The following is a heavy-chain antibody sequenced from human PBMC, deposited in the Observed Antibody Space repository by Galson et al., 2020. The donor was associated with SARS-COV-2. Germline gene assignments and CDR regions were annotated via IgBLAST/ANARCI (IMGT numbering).Heavy chain of an antibody. J-gene: IGHJ6*02. CDR2: ISYDGSNK. V-gene: IGHV3-30*18. D-gene: IGHD6-19*01. CDR3: ANNRKRRPMYSSGWYFGMDV. CDR1: GFTFSSYG. Sequence: QLGESLKISCAASGFTFSSYGMHWVRQAPGKGLEWVAVISYDGSNKYYADSVKGRFTISRDNSKNTLYLQMNSLRAEDTAVYYCANNRKRRPMYSSGWYFGMDVWGQGTTVTVSS.